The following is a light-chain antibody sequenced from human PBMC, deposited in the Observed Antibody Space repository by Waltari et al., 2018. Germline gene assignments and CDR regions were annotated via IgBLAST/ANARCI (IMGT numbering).Light chain of an antibody. Sequence: EIVWTQSPHSLSFSPDETATLACRASQSISKYLAWYQQKPGQAPRLLIYHASSRATGIPDRFSGSGFGTDFSLTISRLEPEDSAVYYCQHYVSLPETLGQGTKLEIK. CDR3: QHYVSLPET. CDR1: QSISKY. CDR2: HAS. J-gene: IGKJ1*01. V-gene: IGKV3-20*01.